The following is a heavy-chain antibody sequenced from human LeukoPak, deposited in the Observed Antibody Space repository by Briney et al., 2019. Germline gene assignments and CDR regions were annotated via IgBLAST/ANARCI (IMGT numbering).Heavy chain of an antibody. D-gene: IGHD1-26*01. CDR3: AKDRSPFGIVRSTIFDQ. J-gene: IGHJ4*02. CDR2: ISWHGGNI. V-gene: IGHV3-9*03. CDR1: GSIFDDYA. Sequence: PGRSLRLSCAASGSIFDDYAMHWVRQAPGKGLEWVSGISWHGGNIGYADSVKGRFTISRDNAKHSLYLQMNSLRAEDMAFYYCAKDRSPFGIVRSTIFDQWGQGTLVTVSS.